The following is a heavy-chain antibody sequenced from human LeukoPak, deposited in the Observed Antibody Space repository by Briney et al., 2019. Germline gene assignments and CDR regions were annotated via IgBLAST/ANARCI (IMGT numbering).Heavy chain of an antibody. CDR3: ARGLRFLEWLSYGKYYFDY. D-gene: IGHD3-3*01. J-gene: IGHJ4*02. V-gene: IGHV1-2*02. CDR1: GYTFTGYY. CDR2: INSNSGGT. Sequence: ASVKVSCKASGYTFTGYYMHWVRQAPGQGLEWMGWINSNSGGTNYAQKFQGRVTMTRDTSISTAYMELSRLRSDDTAVYYCARGLRFLEWLSYGKYYFDYWGQGTLVTVSS.